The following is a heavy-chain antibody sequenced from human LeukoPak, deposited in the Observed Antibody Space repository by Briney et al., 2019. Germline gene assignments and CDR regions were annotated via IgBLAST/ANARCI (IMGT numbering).Heavy chain of an antibody. CDR3: AKEPAYCGADCFSLLDY. V-gene: IGHV3-23*01. CDR2: ITAGGDRT. D-gene: IGHD2-21*02. Sequence: GGSLRLSCAASGFSFRSYSMSWVRQAPGKGLEWVSLITAGGDRTFYGGSVKGRFTISRDNSKSTLYLQMNSLRAEDTAVYYCAKEPAYCGADCFSLLDYRGQGSLVTVSS. CDR1: GFSFRSYS. J-gene: IGHJ4*02.